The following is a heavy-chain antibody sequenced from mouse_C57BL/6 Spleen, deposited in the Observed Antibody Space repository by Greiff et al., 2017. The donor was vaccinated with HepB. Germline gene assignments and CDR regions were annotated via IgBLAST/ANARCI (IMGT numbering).Heavy chain of an antibody. CDR3: ARDGYYPYYAMDY. Sequence: EVKVVESGGGLVQSGRSLRLSCATSGFTFSDFYMEWVRQAPGKGLEWIAASRNKANDYTTEYSASVKGRFIVSRDTSQSILYLQMNALRAEDTAIYYCARDGYYPYYAMDYWGQGTSVTVSS. J-gene: IGHJ4*01. D-gene: IGHD2-3*01. CDR2: SRNKANDYTT. V-gene: IGHV7-1*01. CDR1: GFTFSDFY.